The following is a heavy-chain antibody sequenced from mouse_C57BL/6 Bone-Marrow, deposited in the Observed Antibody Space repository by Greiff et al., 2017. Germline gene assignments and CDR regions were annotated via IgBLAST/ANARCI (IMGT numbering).Heavy chain of an antibody. Sequence: QVHVKQSGPGLVQPSQSLSITCTVSGFSLTSYGVHWVRQSPGKGLEWLGVIWSGGSTDYNAAFISRLSISKDNSKSQVFFKRNSLQADDTAIYYCARLGGLRRGDFDYWGQGTTLTVSS. CDR3: ARLGGLRRGDFDY. V-gene: IGHV2-2*01. CDR2: IWSGGST. CDR1: GFSLTSYG. J-gene: IGHJ2*01. D-gene: IGHD2-12*01.